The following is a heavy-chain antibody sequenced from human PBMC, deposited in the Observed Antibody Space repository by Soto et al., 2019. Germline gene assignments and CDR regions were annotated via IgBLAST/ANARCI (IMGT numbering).Heavy chain of an antibody. D-gene: IGHD6-19*01. V-gene: IGHV4-34*01. CDR2: INHSGST. J-gene: IGHJ4*02. CDR1: GGSFSGYY. CDR3: ARYTGIAVAGTAFAY. Sequence: SETLSLSCAVYGGSFSGYYRSWIRQPPGKGLEWIGEINHSGSTNYNPSLKSRVTISVDTSKNQFSLKLSSVTAADTAVYYCARYTGIAVAGTAFAYRGQGNLVSVS.